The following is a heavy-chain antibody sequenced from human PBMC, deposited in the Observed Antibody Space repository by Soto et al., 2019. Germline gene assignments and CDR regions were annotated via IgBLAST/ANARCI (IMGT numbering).Heavy chain of an antibody. J-gene: IGHJ5*02. CDR2: IYYSGST. V-gene: IGHV4-59*01. Sequence: PSETLSLTCTVSGGSISSYYWSWIRQPPEKGLEWIGYIYYSGSTNYNPSLKSRVTISVDTSKNQFSLKLSSVTAADTAVYYCARGGSSAWYNWFDPWGQGTLVTVSS. CDR3: ARGGSSAWYNWFDP. CDR1: GGSISSYY. D-gene: IGHD6-19*01.